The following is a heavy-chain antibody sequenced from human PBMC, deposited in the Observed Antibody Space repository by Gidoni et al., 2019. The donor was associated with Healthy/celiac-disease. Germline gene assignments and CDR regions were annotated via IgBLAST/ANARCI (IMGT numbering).Heavy chain of an antibody. CDR2: ISAYNGNT. V-gene: IGHV1-18*01. CDR3: ARDIVVVPAASDAFDI. D-gene: IGHD2-2*01. J-gene: IGHJ3*02. Sequence: QVQLVQSGAEVKKPGASVKVSCKASGYTFTSYGICWVRQAPGQGLEWMGWISAYNGNTNYAQKLQGRVTMTTDTSTSTAYMELRSLRSDDTAVYYCARDIVVVPAASDAFDIWGQGTMVTVSS. CDR1: GYTFTSYG.